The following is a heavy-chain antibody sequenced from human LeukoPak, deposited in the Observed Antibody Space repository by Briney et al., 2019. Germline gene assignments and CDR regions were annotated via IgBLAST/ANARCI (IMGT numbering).Heavy chain of an antibody. J-gene: IGHJ4*02. V-gene: IGHV3-23*01. Sequence: PGGSLRLSCAASGFTFSSYAMSWVRQAPGKGLEWVAAISGSGGSTYYADSVKGRFTISRDNSKNTLYLQMNSLRAEDTAVYYCARAFSITMVRGVLGYWGQGTLVTVSS. CDR3: ARAFSITMVRGVLGY. CDR1: GFTFSSYA. CDR2: ISGSGGST. D-gene: IGHD3-10*01.